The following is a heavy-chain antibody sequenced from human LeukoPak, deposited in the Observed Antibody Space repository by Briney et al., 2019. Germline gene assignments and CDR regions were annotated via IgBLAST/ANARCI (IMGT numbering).Heavy chain of an antibody. CDR2: ISSSSSYI. J-gene: IGHJ4*02. Sequence: GGSLRLSCAASGFTFSSYEMNWVRQAPGKGLEWVSSISSSSSYIYYADSVKGRFTISRDNAKNSLYLQMNSLRAEDTAVYYCCLLWFGESIGWGQGTLVTVSS. V-gene: IGHV3-21*04. D-gene: IGHD3-10*01. CDR1: GFTFSSYE. CDR3: CLLWFGESIG.